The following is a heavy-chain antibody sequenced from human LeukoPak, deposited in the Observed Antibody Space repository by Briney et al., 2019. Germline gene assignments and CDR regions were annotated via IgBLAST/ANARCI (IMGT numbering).Heavy chain of an antibody. V-gene: IGHV3-7*05. CDR2: IKQDGSEK. J-gene: IGHJ4*02. Sequence: GGSLRLSCVASGFTFSTYWMSWVRQAPGKGLEWVASIKQDGSEKYYVDSVKGRFTISRDNAKNSLYLQMNSLRAEDTAVYYCARLIRPYFDYWGEGTLVTVSS. CDR3: ARLIRPYFDY. CDR1: GFTFSTYW.